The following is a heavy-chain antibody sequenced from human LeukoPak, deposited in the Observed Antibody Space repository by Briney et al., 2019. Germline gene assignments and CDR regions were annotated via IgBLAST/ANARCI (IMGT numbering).Heavy chain of an antibody. D-gene: IGHD2-15*01. V-gene: IGHV1-46*01. CDR2: INPSGGST. Sequence: ASVKVSCKASGYTFTSYYMHWVRQAPGQGLEWMGIINPSGGSTSYAQKFQGRVTMTRGTSTSTVYMELSSLRSEDTAVYYCARDRGEGYCSGGSCRDTYYYYYGMDVWGQGTTVTVSS. CDR1: GYTFTSYY. CDR3: ARDRGEGYCSGGSCRDTYYYYYGMDV. J-gene: IGHJ6*02.